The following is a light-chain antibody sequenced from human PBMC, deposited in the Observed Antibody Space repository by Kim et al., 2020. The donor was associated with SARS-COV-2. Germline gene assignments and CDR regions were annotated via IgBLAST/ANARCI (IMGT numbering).Light chain of an antibody. CDR1: NIGSKS. V-gene: IGLV3-21*04. CDR2: NDD. CDR3: QVWDNTSDHVV. Sequence: APGETAVLTCGGNNIGSKSVYWHQQKPGQAPVLVIYNDDERPSGIPERFSGSNSGNTATLTVTRVEAGDEAAYYCQVWDNTSDHVVFGGGTQLTVL. J-gene: IGLJ2*01.